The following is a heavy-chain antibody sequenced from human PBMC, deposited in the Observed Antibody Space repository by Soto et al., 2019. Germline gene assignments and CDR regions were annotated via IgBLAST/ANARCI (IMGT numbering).Heavy chain of an antibody. Sequence: PGGSLRLSCAASGFTLRSHEMNWVRQAPGKGLEWVSYISSSGSSIYYADSVKGRFTVSRDNAKNSLYLQMNSLRAEYTAVYYCARDLSGTYSGRYGMDVWGQETTVTVSS. V-gene: IGHV3-48*03. CDR1: GFTLRSHE. D-gene: IGHD1-26*01. J-gene: IGHJ6*02. CDR3: ARDLSGTYSGRYGMDV. CDR2: ISSSGSSI.